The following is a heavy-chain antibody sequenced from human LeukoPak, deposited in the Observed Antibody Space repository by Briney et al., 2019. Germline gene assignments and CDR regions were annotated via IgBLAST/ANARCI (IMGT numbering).Heavy chain of an antibody. J-gene: IGHJ4*02. D-gene: IGHD5-24*01. Sequence: GRSLRLSCTASKFTFSNYGMQWVRQAPGKGLEWVAVVSSDGGTKYYADSVKGRFTISRDNSRNTMYLQMNSLRAEDTAVYYCARSSGDGSPDYWGQGTLVTVSS. CDR3: ARSSGDGSPDY. CDR1: KFTFSNYG. V-gene: IGHV3-30*03. CDR2: VSSDGGTK.